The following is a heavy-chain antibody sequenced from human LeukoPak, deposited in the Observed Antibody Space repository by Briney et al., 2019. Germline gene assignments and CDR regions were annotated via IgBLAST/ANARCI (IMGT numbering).Heavy chain of an antibody. CDR1: GFTFGSYA. CDR3: AREFDCSSTSCYGYYYGMDV. CDR2: IWYDVSNK. V-gene: IGHV3-33*08. J-gene: IGHJ6*02. D-gene: IGHD2-2*01. Sequence: GGSLRLSCAASGFTFGSYAMNWVRQAPGKGLEWVAVIWYDVSNKYYADSVKGRFTISRDNSKNTLYLQMNSLRAEDTAVYYCAREFDCSSTSCYGYYYGMDVWGQGTTVTVSS.